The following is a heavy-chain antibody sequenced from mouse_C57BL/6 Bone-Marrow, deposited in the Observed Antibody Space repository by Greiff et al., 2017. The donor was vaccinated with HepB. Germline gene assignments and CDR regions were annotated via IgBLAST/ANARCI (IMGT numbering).Heavy chain of an antibody. CDR1: GFTFSSYG. D-gene: IGHD1-3*01. J-gene: IGHJ2*01. CDR2: INSDGGST. CDR3: ARLNYYFDY. V-gene: IGHV5-6-2*01. Sequence: EVKLVESGGDLVKPGGSLKLSCAASGFTFSSYGMSWVRQTPDKRLELVAAINSDGGSTYYPDTMERRFIISRDNTKKTLYLQMSSLRSEDTALYYCARLNYYFDYWGQGTTLTVSS.